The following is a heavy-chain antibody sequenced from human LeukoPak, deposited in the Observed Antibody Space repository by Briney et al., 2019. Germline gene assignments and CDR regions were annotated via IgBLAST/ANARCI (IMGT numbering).Heavy chain of an antibody. D-gene: IGHD6-13*01. CDR1: GFTFDDYA. J-gene: IGHJ5*02. V-gene: IGHV3-7*01. CDR3: ARWRQSSTWYWLDP. Sequence: GRSLRLSCAASGFTFDDYAMHWVRQAPGKGLEWVANIRQDGGETYYVDSVKGRFTISRDNAKNSLYLQMNSLRVEETAMYYCARWRQSSTWYWLDPWGQGTLVTVSP. CDR2: IRQDGGET.